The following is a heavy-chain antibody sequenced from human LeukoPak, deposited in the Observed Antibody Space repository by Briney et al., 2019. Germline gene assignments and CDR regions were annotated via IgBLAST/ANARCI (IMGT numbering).Heavy chain of an antibody. Sequence: SQTLSLTCTVSGGSISSGGYYWSWIRQHPGKGLEWIGYIYYSGSTYYNPSLKSRVTISVDTSKNQFSLKLSSVTAADTAVYYCARDQYDSSGNTYYYYGMDVWGQGTTVTVSS. CDR3: ARDQYDSSGNTYYYYGMDV. CDR2: IYYSGST. J-gene: IGHJ6*02. CDR1: GGSISSGGYY. D-gene: IGHD3-22*01. V-gene: IGHV4-31*03.